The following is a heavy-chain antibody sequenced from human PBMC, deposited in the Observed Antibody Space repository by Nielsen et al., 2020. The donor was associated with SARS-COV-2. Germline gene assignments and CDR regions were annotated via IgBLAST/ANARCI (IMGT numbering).Heavy chain of an antibody. CDR2: ISGSGSST. V-gene: IGHV3-23*01. D-gene: IGHD3-16*02. J-gene: IGHJ3*02. CDR1: GFTFSSYA. CDR3: AKGGYDYVWGSYPGKGAFDI. Sequence: GGSLSLSCAASGFTFSSYAMNWVRQAPGKGLEWVSGISGSGSSTYYADSVKGRFTISRDNAKNSLYLQMNSLRAEDTALYYCAKGGYDYVWGSYPGKGAFDIWGQGTMVTVSS.